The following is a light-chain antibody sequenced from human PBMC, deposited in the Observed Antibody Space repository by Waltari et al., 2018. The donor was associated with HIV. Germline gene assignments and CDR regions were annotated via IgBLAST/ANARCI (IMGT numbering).Light chain of an antibody. CDR3: LLYYSGARV. CDR1: IGAVTTSHY. CDR2: DTS. V-gene: IGLV7-46*01. J-gene: IGLJ2*01. Sequence: QAVVTQEPSLTVSPGGQVTLTCGSSIGAVTTSHYPFWFHQKPGQAPRTLIYDTSYKHSWTPARFSGSLLGGKAALTLSGAQPEDEADYYCLLYYSGARVFGGGTRLTVL.